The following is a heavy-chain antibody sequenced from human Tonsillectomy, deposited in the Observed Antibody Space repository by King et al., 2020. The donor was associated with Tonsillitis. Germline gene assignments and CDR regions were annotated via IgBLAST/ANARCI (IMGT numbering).Heavy chain of an antibody. V-gene: IGHV4-30-2*01. D-gene: IGHD2-15*01. CDR1: GGSISSGGYS. CDR2: IYHSGST. CDR3: ARGRDYCSGGSCYSGDWFDP. Sequence: QLQESGSGLVKPSQTLSLTCAVSGGSISSGGYSWSWIRQPPGKGPEWIGYIYHSGSTYYNPSLKSRVTISVDRSKNQFSLKLSSVTAADTAVYYCARGRDYCSGGSCYSGDWFDPWGQGTLVTVSS. J-gene: IGHJ5*02.